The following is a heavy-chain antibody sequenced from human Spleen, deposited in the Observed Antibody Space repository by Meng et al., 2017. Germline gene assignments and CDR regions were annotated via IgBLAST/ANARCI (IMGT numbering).Heavy chain of an antibody. D-gene: IGHD6-19*01. CDR1: GYTFTSYD. Sequence: ASVKGSCKASGYTFTSYDINWVRQATGQGLEGMGWMNPNSGNTGYAQKFQGRVTMTRNTSISTAYMELSSLRSEDTAVYYCARGTLAYSSGQYYFDYWGQGTLVTVSS. CDR3: ARGTLAYSSGQYYFDY. J-gene: IGHJ4*02. CDR2: MNPNSGNT. V-gene: IGHV1-8*01.